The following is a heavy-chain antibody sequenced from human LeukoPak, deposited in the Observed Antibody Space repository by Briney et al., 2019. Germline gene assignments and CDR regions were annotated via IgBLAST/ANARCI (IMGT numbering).Heavy chain of an antibody. J-gene: IGHJ6*02. CDR2: ISWNSGSI. CDR1: GFTFDDYA. Sequence: GGSLRLSCVASGFTFDDYAMHWVRQAPGKGLEWVSGISWNSGSIDYADSVKGRFTISRDNAKNSLYLQMNSLRAEDTAVYYCARGPPTSIAARGRPYYYYGMDVWGQGTTVTVSS. V-gene: IGHV3-9*01. CDR3: ARGPPTSIAARGRPYYYYGMDV. D-gene: IGHD6-6*01.